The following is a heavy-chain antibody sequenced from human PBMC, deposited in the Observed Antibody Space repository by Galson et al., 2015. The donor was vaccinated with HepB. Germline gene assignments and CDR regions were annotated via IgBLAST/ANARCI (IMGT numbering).Heavy chain of an antibody. Sequence: SLRLSCAASGFTFDDYAMHWVRQAPGKGLEWVSGISWNSGSRGYADSVKGRFTISRDNARNSLYLQMNSLRGEDTALYYCAKGTYYYYGMDVWGQGTTVTVSS. CDR2: ISWNSGSR. J-gene: IGHJ6*02. CDR1: GFTFDDYA. V-gene: IGHV3-9*01. CDR3: AKGTYYYYGMDV. D-gene: IGHD3/OR15-3a*01.